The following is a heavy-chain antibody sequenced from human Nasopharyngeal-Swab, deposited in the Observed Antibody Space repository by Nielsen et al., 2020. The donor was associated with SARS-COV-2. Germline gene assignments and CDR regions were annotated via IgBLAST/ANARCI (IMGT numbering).Heavy chain of an antibody. CDR1: GYTFTSYY. J-gene: IGHJ4*02. V-gene: IGHV1-46*01. CDR2: INPSGGST. D-gene: IGHD2-2*01. Sequence: SVKVSCKASGYTFTSYYMHWVRQAPGQGLEWMGIINPSGGSTSYAQKFQGRVTMTRDTSTSTVYMELSSLRSEDTAVYYCARGRSRIIVVVPWRKGYFDYWGQGTLVTVSS. CDR3: ARGRSRIIVVVPWRKGYFDY.